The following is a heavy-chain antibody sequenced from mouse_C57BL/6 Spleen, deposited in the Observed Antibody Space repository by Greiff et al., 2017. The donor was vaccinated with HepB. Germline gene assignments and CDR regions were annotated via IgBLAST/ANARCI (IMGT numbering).Heavy chain of an antibody. Sequence: VQLQQPGAELVKPGASVKLSCKASGYTFTSYWMQWVKQRPGQGLEWIGEIDPSDSYTNYNQKFKGKATWTVDTSSSTAYMQLSSLTSEDSAVHYCARSTGRGYFDVWGTGTTVTVSS. D-gene: IGHD4-1*02. J-gene: IGHJ1*03. V-gene: IGHV1-50*01. CDR3: ARSTGRGYFDV. CDR2: IDPSDSYT. CDR1: GYTFTSYW.